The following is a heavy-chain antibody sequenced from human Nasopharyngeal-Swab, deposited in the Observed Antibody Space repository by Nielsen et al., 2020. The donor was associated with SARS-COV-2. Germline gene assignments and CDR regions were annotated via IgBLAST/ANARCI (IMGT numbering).Heavy chain of an antibody. V-gene: IGHV4-31*03. Sequence: SETLSLTCTVSGGSIGSGGYYWTWVRQHSGKGLEWIGYIYYSGSTYYNPSLKSRVTISVDTSKNQFSLKLSSVTAADTAVYYCARETYCSSTSCYGTSGFDYWGQGTLVTVSS. CDR1: GGSIGSGGYY. D-gene: IGHD2-2*01. CDR3: ARETYCSSTSCYGTSGFDY. CDR2: IYYSGST. J-gene: IGHJ4*02.